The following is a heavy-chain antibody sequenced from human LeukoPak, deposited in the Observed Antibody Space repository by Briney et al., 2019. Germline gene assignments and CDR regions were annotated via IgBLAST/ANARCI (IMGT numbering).Heavy chain of an antibody. CDR2: IIPIFGTA. V-gene: IGHV1-69*13. CDR1: GGTFSSYA. J-gene: IGHJ4*02. D-gene: IGHD3-9*01. CDR3: ARGPLGYDILTGYAFDY. Sequence: GASVKVSCKASGGTFSSYAISWVRQAPGQGLEWMGGIIPIFGTANYAQKFQGRVTITADESTSTAYMELSSLRSEDTAVYYCARGPLGYDILTGYAFDYWGQGTLVTVSS.